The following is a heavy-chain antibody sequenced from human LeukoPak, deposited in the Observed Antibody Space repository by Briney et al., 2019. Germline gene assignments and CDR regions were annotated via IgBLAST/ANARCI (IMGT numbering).Heavy chain of an antibody. V-gene: IGHV4-34*01. CDR1: GGSFSGYY. Sequence: PSETLSLTCAVYGGSFSGYYWSWIRQPPGKGPEWIGEINHSGSTNYNPSLKSRVTISVDTSKNQFSLKLSSVTAADTAVYYCARVDPIAVAGGGYYFDYWGQGTLVTVSS. CDR2: INHSGST. D-gene: IGHD6-19*01. J-gene: IGHJ4*02. CDR3: ARVDPIAVAGGGYYFDY.